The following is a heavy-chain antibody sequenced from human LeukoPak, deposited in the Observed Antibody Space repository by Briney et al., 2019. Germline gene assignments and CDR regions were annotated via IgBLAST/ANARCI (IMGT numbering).Heavy chain of an antibody. V-gene: IGHV4-59*12. D-gene: IGHD4-11*01. J-gene: IGHJ6*03. CDR1: GGSISSYY. Sequence: SETLSLTCTVSGGSISSYYWSWIRQPPGKGLEWIGHLYNSGSTNYNPSLQSRVTISVDTSKNQFSLRLRSVTAADTAVYYCATYDYSNYYMDVRGKGTTVTVSS. CDR3: ATYDYSNYYMDV. CDR2: LYNSGST.